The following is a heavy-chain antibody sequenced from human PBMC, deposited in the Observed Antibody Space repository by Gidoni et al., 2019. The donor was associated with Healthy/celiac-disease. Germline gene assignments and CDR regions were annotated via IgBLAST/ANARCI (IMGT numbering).Heavy chain of an antibody. CDR1: GFTFSSYA. V-gene: IGHV3-30-3*01. J-gene: IGHJ3*02. Sequence: QVQLVESGGGVVQPGRSLRLSCAASGFTFSSYAMHWVRQAPGKGLEWVAVISYDGSNKYYADSVKGRFTISRDNSKNTLYLQMNSLRAEDTAVYYCARDYGQADAFDIWGQGTMVTVSS. CDR2: ISYDGSNK. D-gene: IGHD3-10*01. CDR3: ARDYGQADAFDI.